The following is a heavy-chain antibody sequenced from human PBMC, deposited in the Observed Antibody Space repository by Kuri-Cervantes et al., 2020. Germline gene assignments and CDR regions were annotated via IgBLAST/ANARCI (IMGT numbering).Heavy chain of an antibody. CDR2: ISYDGSNK. CDR1: GFTFSSYA. CDR3: ARSRIVVVPAATRDAFDI. J-gene: IGHJ3*02. V-gene: IGHV3-30-3*01. D-gene: IGHD2-2*01. Sequence: GESLKIFCAASGFTFSSYAMHWVRQAPGKGLEWVAVISYDGSNKYYADSVKGRFTISRDNAKNTLYLQMNSLRAEDTAVYYCARSRIVVVPAATRDAFDIWGQGTMVTVSS.